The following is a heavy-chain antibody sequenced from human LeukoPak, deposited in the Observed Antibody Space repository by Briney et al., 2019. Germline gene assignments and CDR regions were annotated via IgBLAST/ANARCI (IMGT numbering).Heavy chain of an antibody. CDR1: GFTFSDYY. J-gene: IGHJ4*02. V-gene: IGHV3-11*01. CDR2: ISSSGSTI. CDR3: ATRPWGDYPLDY. Sequence: GGSLRLSCAASGFTFSDYYMSWIRQAPGKGLEWVSYISSSGSTIYYSDSVRGRFTISRDNAKNSLYLQMNSLRAEDTAVYYCATRPWGDYPLDYWGQGTLVTVSS. D-gene: IGHD4-17*01.